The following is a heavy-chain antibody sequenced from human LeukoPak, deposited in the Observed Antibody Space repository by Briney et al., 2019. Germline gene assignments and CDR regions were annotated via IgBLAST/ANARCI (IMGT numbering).Heavy chain of an antibody. CDR3: ARDLIVATKFWFDP. Sequence: GGSLRLSCAASGFTFSTYWMHWVRQAPGKGLVWVSRISSDGSATYNADPARGRFTISRDNAKNTLYLQMNSLRAEDTAVYYCARDLIVATKFWFDPWGQGTLVTVSS. D-gene: IGHD5-12*01. V-gene: IGHV3-74*01. CDR2: ISSDGSAT. J-gene: IGHJ5*02. CDR1: GFTFSTYW.